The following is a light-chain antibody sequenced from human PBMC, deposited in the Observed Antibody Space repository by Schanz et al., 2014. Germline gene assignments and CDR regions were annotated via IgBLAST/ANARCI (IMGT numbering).Light chain of an antibody. CDR2: GAS. V-gene: IGKV3-20*01. CDR1: QSVSTN. CDR3: QQHGTLPVT. J-gene: IGKJ1*01. Sequence: EKVMTQSPGTLSASPGERATLSCRASQSVSTNLAWFQQKPGQAPRLLIFGASSRATGIPDRFSGSGSGTDFTLTISRLEPEDFAVYYCQQHGTLPVTFGQGTKVEIK.